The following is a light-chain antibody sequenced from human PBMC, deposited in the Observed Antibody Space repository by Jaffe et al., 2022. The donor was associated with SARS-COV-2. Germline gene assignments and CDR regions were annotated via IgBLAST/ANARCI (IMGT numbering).Light chain of an antibody. CDR1: QGINNL. CDR2: VAS. J-gene: IGKJ1*01. CDR3: QQAKSFPWT. Sequence: DIQMTQSPSSVSASVGDRVTISCRASQGINNLLGWYQEKPGKAPKLLIYVASTLQNGVPSRFSGSGSGTDFSLTITDLQPEDSATYYCQQAKSFPWTFGQGTKVEVK. V-gene: IGKV1-12*02.